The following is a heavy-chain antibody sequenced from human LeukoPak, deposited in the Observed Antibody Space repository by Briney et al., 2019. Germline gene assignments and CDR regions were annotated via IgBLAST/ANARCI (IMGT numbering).Heavy chain of an antibody. Sequence: PGGSLRLSCAASGFTFDDYTMHWVRQAPGKALEWVSLISWENDRSYYGDSVKGRFTISRDNNKNSLHLQMDSLKTEDTALYYCARGGSYLNRYYYMDVWGKGTPVTVSS. D-gene: IGHD3-10*01. J-gene: IGHJ6*03. CDR1: GFTFDDYT. CDR2: ISWENDRS. CDR3: ARGGSYLNRYYYMDV. V-gene: IGHV3-43*01.